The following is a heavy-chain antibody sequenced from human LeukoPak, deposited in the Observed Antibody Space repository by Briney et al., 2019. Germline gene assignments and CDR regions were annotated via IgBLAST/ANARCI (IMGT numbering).Heavy chain of an antibody. CDR1: GDSISSYY. CDR2: IYYSGTT. V-gene: IGHV4-59*01. CDR3: ARVIGGSSAFDI. J-gene: IGHJ3*02. D-gene: IGHD3-16*01. Sequence: SETLSLTCTVSGDSISSYYWSWIRQPPGKGLEWIGYIYYSGTTNYNPSLKSRVTISVDTSKNQFSLRLSSVTAADTAVYYCARVIGGSSAFDIWGQGTMVTVSS.